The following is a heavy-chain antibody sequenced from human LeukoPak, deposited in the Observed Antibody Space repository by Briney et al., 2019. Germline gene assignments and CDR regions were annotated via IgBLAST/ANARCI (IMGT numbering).Heavy chain of an antibody. CDR1: GYTFTSYY. V-gene: IGHV1-46*01. CDR3: ARVGLAYCGGDCYSGPEWYFDL. D-gene: IGHD2-21*02. CDR2: INPSGGST. J-gene: IGHJ2*01. Sequence: ASVKVSCKASGYTFTSYYMHWVRQAPGQGLEWMGIINPSGGSTSYAQKFQGRVTMTRDMSTSTVYMELSSLRSEDTAVYYCARVGLAYCGGDCYSGPEWYFDLWGRGTQVTVSS.